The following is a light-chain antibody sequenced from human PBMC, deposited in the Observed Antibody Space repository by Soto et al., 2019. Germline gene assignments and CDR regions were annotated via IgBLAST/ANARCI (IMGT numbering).Light chain of an antibody. CDR1: QSVSSN. V-gene: IGKV3-15*01. J-gene: IGKJ1*01. CDR3: QQYNNWPPWT. CDR2: DAS. Sequence: EIGMTQSPATLSVSPGERATLSCWASQSVSSNLAWYQQKPGQAPRLLIYDASTRATGIPARFSGSGSGTDFALTISALQSEDFALYYCQQYNNWPPWTFGQGTKVEIK.